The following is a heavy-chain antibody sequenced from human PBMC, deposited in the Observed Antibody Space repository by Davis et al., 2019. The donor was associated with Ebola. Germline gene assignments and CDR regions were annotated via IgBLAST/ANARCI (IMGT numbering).Heavy chain of an antibody. CDR3: ARGGRWYDIMTEASLMDV. D-gene: IGHD3-9*01. J-gene: IGHJ6*04. Sequence: GESLKISCAASGFAFEEYTMHWVRQRPGKGLEWVSVIGWDGATGYADSVKGRFTVSRDNAKNSLFLQMNSLRGEDAAVYYCARGGRWYDIMTEASLMDVWGKGTTVAVSP. CDR1: GFAFEEYT. CDR2: IGWDGAT. V-gene: IGHV3-20*04.